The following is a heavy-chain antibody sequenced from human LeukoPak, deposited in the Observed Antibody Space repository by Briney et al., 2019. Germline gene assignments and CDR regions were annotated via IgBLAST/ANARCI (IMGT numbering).Heavy chain of an antibody. CDR1: GGSFSGYY. D-gene: IGHD2-8*01. CDR3: AHGVNYYYDGMDV. CDR2: INHSGST. V-gene: IGHV4-34*01. Sequence: PSETLSLTCAVYGGSFSGYYWSWVRQPPGKGLEWIGEINHSGSTNYNPALKSRVTTSVNTSMNQYSLKLSSVTAADTAVYYCAHGVNYYYDGMDVWGQGTTVTVSS. J-gene: IGHJ6*02.